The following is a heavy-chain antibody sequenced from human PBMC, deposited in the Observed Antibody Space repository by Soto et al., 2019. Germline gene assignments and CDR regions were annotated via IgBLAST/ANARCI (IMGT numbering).Heavy chain of an antibody. CDR2: IKEDGSRT. CDR1: GFTCSSWN. V-gene: IGHV3-7*03. Sequence: SLRLSCAASGFTCSSWNMTWVHQAPGKALEWVANIKEDGSRTYYVDSVKGRFTISRDNAENSLYRQVIRERGDYTAVYYSARAYEASSGWKFEDCGQGILVTVSS. D-gene: IGHD6-19*01. CDR3: ARAYEASSGWKFED. J-gene: IGHJ4*02.